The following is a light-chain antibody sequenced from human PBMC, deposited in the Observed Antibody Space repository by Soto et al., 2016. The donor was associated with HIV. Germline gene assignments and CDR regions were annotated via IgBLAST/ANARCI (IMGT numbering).Light chain of an antibody. CDR3: QAYDSSAVV. V-gene: IGLV3-1*01. Sequence: SFDLTQPPSVSVSPGQTASITCSGDTLGNKYVSWYQQKTGQSPVLVLYQDSRRPSGMSERFSGSNSGNTATLTISGTQPLDEADYCCQAYDSSAVVFGGGTKLTVL. CDR2: QDS. J-gene: IGLJ2*01. CDR1: TLGNKY.